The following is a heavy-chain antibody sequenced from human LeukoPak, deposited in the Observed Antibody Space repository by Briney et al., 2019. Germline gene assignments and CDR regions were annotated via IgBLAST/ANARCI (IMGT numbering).Heavy chain of an antibody. J-gene: IGHJ3*02. Sequence: GGSLRLSCAASGFTFSSYGMHWVRQAPGKGLEWVAVISYDGSNKYYADSEKGRFTISRDNSKNTLYLQMNSLRAEDTAVYYCAKGSLAIAAAGYDAFDIWGQGTMVTVSS. CDR2: ISYDGSNK. CDR1: GFTFSSYG. V-gene: IGHV3-30*18. D-gene: IGHD6-13*01. CDR3: AKGSLAIAAAGYDAFDI.